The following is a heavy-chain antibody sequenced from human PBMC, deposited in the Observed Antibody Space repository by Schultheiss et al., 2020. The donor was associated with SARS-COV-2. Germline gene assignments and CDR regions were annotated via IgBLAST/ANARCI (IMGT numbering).Heavy chain of an antibody. CDR2: IIPILGIA. J-gene: IGHJ3*02. CDR3: ARESGSGYYSVGAFDI. V-gene: IGHV1-69*04. D-gene: IGHD3-22*01. CDR1: GGTFSSYA. Sequence: SVKVSCKASGGTFSSYAISWVRQAPGQGLEWMGRIIPILGIANYAQKFQGRVTITADKSTSTAYMELSSLRSEDTAVYYCARESGSGYYSVGAFDIWGQGTMVTVSS.